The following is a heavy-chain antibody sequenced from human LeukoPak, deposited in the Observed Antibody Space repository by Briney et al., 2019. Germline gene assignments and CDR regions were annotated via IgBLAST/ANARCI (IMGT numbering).Heavy chain of an antibody. CDR1: GYTFTSYG. J-gene: IGHJ4*02. CDR2: ISAYNGNT. Sequence: GASVKVSCKASGYTFTSYGISWVRQAPGQGLEWMGWISAYNGNTNYAQKLQGRVTMTTDTSTSTAYMELRSLRSDDTAVYYCVRPTGLVNLDYFDYWGQGTLVTVSS. D-gene: IGHD2-2*01. V-gene: IGHV1-18*01. CDR3: VRPTGLVNLDYFDY.